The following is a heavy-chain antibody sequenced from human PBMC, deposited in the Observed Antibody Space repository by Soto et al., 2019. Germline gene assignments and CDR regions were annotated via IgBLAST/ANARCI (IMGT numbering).Heavy chain of an antibody. CDR2: ISGTGSTT. CDR1: GFTFKTYG. D-gene: IGHD2-21*02. Sequence: DEHLVQSGGGLGQPGGSLRLSCAGSGFTFKTYGMNWVRRAPGKGLEWIAFISGTGSTTDYADSVQGRFIVSRDNSNNSLHLQVNSLRSDDTAVYYCAREGCPSASCYSYIRAFDVWGQGTDVSVSS. CDR3: AREGCPSASCYSYIRAFDV. V-gene: IGHV3-48*01. J-gene: IGHJ3*01.